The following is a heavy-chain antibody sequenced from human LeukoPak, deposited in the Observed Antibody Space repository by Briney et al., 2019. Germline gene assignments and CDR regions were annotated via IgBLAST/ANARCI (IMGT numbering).Heavy chain of an antibody. V-gene: IGHV1-18*01. D-gene: IGHD6-13*01. CDR1: GYTFTSYG. J-gene: IGHJ6*02. CDR3: AREGYSSSWYDYYYYGMDV. Sequence: ASVKVSCKASGYTFTSYGISWVRQAPGQGLEWMGWISAYNGNTNYAQKLQGRVTMTTDTSTSTAYMELRSLRSDDTAVYYCAREGYSSSWYDYYYYGMDVWGQGTTVTVSS. CDR2: ISAYNGNT.